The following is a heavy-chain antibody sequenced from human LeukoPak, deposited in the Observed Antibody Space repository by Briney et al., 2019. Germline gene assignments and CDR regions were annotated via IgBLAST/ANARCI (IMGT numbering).Heavy chain of an antibody. CDR2: ISGSGGST. CDR1: GFTFSSYA. J-gene: IGHJ4*02. Sequence: GGSLRFSCAASGFTFSSYAMSWVRQAPGKGLEWVSAISGSGGSTYYADSVKGRFTISRDNSKNTLYLQMNSLRAEDTAVYYCAKGEWELPYYDFDYWGQGTLVTVSS. CDR3: AKGEWELPYYDFDY. D-gene: IGHD1-26*01. V-gene: IGHV3-23*01.